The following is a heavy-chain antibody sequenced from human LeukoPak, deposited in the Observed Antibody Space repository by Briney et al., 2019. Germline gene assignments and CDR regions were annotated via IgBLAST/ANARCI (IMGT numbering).Heavy chain of an antibody. D-gene: IGHD5-12*01. Sequence: ASVKVSCKASGYTFTSYDINWVRQATGQGLEWMGWMNPNSGNTGYAQKFQGRVTITRNTSISTAYMELSSLRPEDTAVYYCARAVRRGGSTDLGYWGQGTLVTVSS. CDR2: MNPNSGNT. CDR1: GYTFTSYD. V-gene: IGHV1-8*03. CDR3: ARAVRRGGSTDLGY. J-gene: IGHJ4*02.